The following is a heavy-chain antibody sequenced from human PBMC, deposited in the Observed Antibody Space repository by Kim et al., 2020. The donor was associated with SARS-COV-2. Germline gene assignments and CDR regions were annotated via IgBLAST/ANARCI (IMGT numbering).Heavy chain of an antibody. CDR3: ARDHYGYCSGGSCYGYYYGMDV. D-gene: IGHD2-15*01. CDR2: IIPIFGTA. J-gene: IGHJ6*02. V-gene: IGHV1-69*13. CDR1: GGTFSSYA. Sequence: SVKVSCKASGGTFSSYAISWVRQAPGQGLEWMGGIIPIFGTANYAQKFQGRVTITADESTSTAYMELSSLRSEDTAVYYCARDHYGYCSGGSCYGYYYGMDVWGQGTTVTVSS.